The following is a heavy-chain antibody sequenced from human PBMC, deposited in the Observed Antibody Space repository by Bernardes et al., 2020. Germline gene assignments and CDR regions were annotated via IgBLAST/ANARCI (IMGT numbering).Heavy chain of an antibody. V-gene: IGHV3-23*01. Sequence: GVLRLSCAASGFTFSSYAMSWVRQAPGKGLEWVSAISGSGGSTYYADSVKGRFTISRDNSKNTLYLQMNSLRAEDTAVYYCAKAMQQLGLGYFDYWGQGTLVTVSS. J-gene: IGHJ4*02. CDR3: AKAMQQLGLGYFDY. D-gene: IGHD6-13*01. CDR1: GFTFSSYA. CDR2: ISGSGGST.